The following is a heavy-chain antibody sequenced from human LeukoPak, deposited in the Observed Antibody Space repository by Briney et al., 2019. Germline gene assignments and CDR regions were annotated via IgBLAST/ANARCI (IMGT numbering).Heavy chain of an antibody. CDR3: AKDMIYGSGSYYNPIFDY. J-gene: IGHJ4*02. Sequence: PGGSLRLSCAASGFTFSSYAMSWDRQAPGKGLEWVSAISGSGGSTYYADSVKGRFTISRDNSKNTLYLQMNSLRAEDTAVYYCAKDMIYGSGSYYNPIFDYWGQGTLVTVSS. D-gene: IGHD3-10*01. V-gene: IGHV3-23*01. CDR1: GFTFSSYA. CDR2: ISGSGGST.